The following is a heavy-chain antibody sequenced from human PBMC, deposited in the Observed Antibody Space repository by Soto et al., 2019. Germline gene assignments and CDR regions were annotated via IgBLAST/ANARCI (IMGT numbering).Heavy chain of an antibody. Sequence: EVQLVESGGGLVQPGGSLRLSCAASGFTFSSYWMHWVRQAPGKGLVWVSRINSDGSSTGYADSVKGRFTISRDNAKNTLYLQMNSQRAEDTAVYYCVRTSLVVAAATREDYWGQGTLVTVSS. CDR2: INSDGSST. CDR3: VRTSLVVAAATREDY. D-gene: IGHD2-15*01. CDR1: GFTFSSYW. J-gene: IGHJ4*02. V-gene: IGHV3-74*01.